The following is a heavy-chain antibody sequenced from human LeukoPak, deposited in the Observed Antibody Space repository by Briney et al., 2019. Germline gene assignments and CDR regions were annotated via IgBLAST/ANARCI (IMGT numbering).Heavy chain of an antibody. CDR3: ARKGVWFGEL. D-gene: IGHD3-10*01. Sequence: GGSLRLSCAASGFTFSSYSMNWVREAPGKGLEWVSSISSSSSYIYYADSVKGRFTISRDNAKNSLYLQMNSLRAEDTAVYYCARKGVWFGELWGQGTLVTVSS. CDR2: ISSSSSYI. V-gene: IGHV3-21*01. J-gene: IGHJ4*02. CDR1: GFTFSSYS.